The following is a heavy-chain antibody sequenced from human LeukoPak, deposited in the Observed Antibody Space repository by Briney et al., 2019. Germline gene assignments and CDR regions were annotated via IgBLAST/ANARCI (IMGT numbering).Heavy chain of an antibody. J-gene: IGHJ4*02. D-gene: IGHD4-17*01. CDR3: ARDIDYGTDY. CDR2: IYYSGST. Sequence: PSETLSLTCTVSGGSISSSSYYWGWIRQPPGEGLEWIGSIYYSGSTYYNPSLKSRVTISVDTSKNQFSLKLSSVTAADTAVYYCARDIDYGTDYWGQGTLVTVSS. V-gene: IGHV4-39*07. CDR1: GGSISSSSYY.